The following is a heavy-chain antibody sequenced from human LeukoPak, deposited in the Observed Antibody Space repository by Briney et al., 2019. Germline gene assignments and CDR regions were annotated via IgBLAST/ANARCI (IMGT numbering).Heavy chain of an antibody. D-gene: IGHD3-9*01. J-gene: IGHJ6*02. CDR1: GGSFSGYY. CDR3: AREPGAPLRYFDWPTYGMDV. Sequence: SETLSLTCAVYGGSFSGYYWSWVRQPPGKGLEWIGEIYHSGSTNYNPSLKSRVTISVDKSKNQFSLKLSSVTAADTAVYYCAREPGAPLRYFDWPTYGMDVWGQGTTVTVSS. V-gene: IGHV4-34*01. CDR2: IYHSGST.